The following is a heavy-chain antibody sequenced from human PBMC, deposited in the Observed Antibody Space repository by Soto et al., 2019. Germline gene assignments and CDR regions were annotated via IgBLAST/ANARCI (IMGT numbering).Heavy chain of an antibody. J-gene: IGHJ4*02. CDR3: AKSHTAVTAGPPFDD. V-gene: IGHV3-23*01. Sequence: EVQVLESGGGLVQPGGSLRLSCAASGFTFSNYAMSWVRQAPGKGLEWVSTISGSGRSTYYVDSVEGRLTISRDNSKNTLTLQMNSLIAEDTAVYYCAKSHTAVTAGPPFDDGGQGTLVTVSS. CDR1: GFTFSNYA. D-gene: IGHD2-21*02. CDR2: ISGSGRST.